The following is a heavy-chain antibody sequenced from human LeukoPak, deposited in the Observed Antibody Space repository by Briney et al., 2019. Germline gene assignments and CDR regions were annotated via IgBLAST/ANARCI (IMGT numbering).Heavy chain of an antibody. CDR2: IRYDGSNK. J-gene: IGHJ4*02. Sequence: AGGSLRLSCAASGSTFSSYGMHWVRQAPGKGLEWVAFIRYDGSNKYYADSVKGRFTISRDNSKNTLYLQMNSLRAEDTAVYYCAKDAKGYSGYDAFSYYFDYWGQGTLVTVSS. CDR1: GSTFSSYG. V-gene: IGHV3-30*02. D-gene: IGHD5-12*01. CDR3: AKDAKGYSGYDAFSYYFDY.